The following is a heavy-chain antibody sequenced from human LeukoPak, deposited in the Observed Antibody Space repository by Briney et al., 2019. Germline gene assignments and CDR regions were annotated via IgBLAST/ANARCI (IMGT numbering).Heavy chain of an antibody. CDR3: ARREYYDFWSGYGGNLP. V-gene: IGHV4-39*01. J-gene: IGHJ4*02. Sequence: SETLSLTCTVSGGSISSSSYYWGWIRQPPGKGLEWIGSIYYSGSTYYNPSLKSRVTISVDTSKNQFSLKLCSVTAADTAVYYCARREYYDFWSGYGGNLPWGQGTLVTVSS. CDR1: GGSISSSSYY. D-gene: IGHD3-3*01. CDR2: IYYSGST.